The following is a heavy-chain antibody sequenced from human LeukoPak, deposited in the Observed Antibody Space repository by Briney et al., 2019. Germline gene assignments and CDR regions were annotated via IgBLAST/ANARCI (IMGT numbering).Heavy chain of an antibody. J-gene: IGHJ4*02. CDR3: ARAVGATRPADY. Sequence: SETLSLTCTVSGGSISSYYWSWIRQPPGKGLEWIGYIYYSGSTNYNPSLKSRVTISVDTSKNQFSLKLSSVTAADTAVYYCARAVGATRPADYWGQGTLVTVSS. CDR1: GGSISSYY. CDR2: IYYSGST. V-gene: IGHV4-59*01. D-gene: IGHD1-26*01.